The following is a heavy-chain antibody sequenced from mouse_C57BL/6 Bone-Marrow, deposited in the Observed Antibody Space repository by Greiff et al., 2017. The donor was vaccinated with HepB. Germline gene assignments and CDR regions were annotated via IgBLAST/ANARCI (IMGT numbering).Heavy chain of an antibody. CDR1: GYTFTDYY. V-gene: IGHV1-26*01. Sequence: EVKLQQSGPELVKPGASVKISCKASGYTFTDYYMNWVKQSHGKSLEWIGDINPNNGGTSYNQKFKGKATLTVDKSSSTAYMELRSLTSEDSAVYYCARDYDCDEGPLGYWGQGTSVTVSS. CDR2: INPNNGGT. D-gene: IGHD2-4*01. CDR3: ARDYDCDEGPLGY. J-gene: IGHJ4*01.